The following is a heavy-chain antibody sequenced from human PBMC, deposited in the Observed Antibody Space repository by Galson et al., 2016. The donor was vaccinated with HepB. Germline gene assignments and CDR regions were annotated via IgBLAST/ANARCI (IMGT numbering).Heavy chain of an antibody. V-gene: IGHV4-39*01. CDR1: GDSISSHDCY. D-gene: IGHD3-3*01. CDR3: EVWNGSLMTFGY. J-gene: IGHJ4*02. Sequence: TLSLTCTVSGDSISSHDCYWGLIRQPPGKGLEWIGSIHYTGRTYHNPSLQSLVTISVDTSKNPFSLTLSSVTAADTAVYYCEVWNGSLMTFGYWGQGIPVTVSS. CDR2: IHYTGRT.